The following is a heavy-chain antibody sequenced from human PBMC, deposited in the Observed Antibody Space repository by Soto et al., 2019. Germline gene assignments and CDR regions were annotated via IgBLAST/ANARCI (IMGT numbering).Heavy chain of an antibody. CDR2: IYHSGST. CDR1: SGSISSGNW. J-gene: IGHJ4*02. V-gene: IGHV4-4*02. CDR3: APPGNCFAGRFYPFDY. D-gene: IGHD3-10*01. Sequence: PSETLSLTCAVSSGSISSGNWWSWVRHPPGKGLEWIGEIYHSGSTNYNPSLKSRVTISVDKSKNQFSLKLSSVTAADTAVYYCAPPGNCFAGRFYPFDYWARGTLVTVSS.